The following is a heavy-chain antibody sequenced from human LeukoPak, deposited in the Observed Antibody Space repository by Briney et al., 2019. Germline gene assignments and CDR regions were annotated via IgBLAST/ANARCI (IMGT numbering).Heavy chain of an antibody. CDR3: ARPSGWYGGFDY. J-gene: IGHJ4*02. Sequence: WVRQPPGKGLEWIASIYYSGSTHYNPSLQSRVSISVETSKNQFSLKLSSVTAADTAVYYCARPSGWYGGFDYWGQGTLVTVSS. V-gene: IGHV4-39*01. D-gene: IGHD6-19*01. CDR2: IYYSGST.